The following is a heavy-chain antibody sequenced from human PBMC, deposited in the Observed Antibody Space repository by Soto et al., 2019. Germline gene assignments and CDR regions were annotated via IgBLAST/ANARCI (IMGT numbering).Heavy chain of an antibody. CDR1: GFTFSAYG. CDR2: ISGSAYES. V-gene: IGHV3-23*01. Sequence: EVQLLESGGGLVQPGGSLRLSCAASGFTFSAYGMSWVRQAPGKGPEWVSGISGSAYESKYADSVKGRFTVSRDNSMGTLYLQMKSLRVEDTAIYYCAKEVSLGSTVDLGYWGQGTLVTVSS. D-gene: IGHD7-27*01. CDR3: AKEVSLGSTVDLGY. J-gene: IGHJ4*02.